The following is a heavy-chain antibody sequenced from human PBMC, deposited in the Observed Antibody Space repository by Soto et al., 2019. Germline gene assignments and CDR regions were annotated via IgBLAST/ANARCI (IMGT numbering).Heavy chain of an antibody. Sequence: QVQLVQSGAEVKKPGSSVKISCKASGGTFSAYTLSWVRQAPGQGLEWMGGISPIFGTTKYAQKFQGRVTITADESAGTAYMELSSLRSDDTAVYYCATNWGGGLHSEGYNWLHPWGQGTRVTVSS. CDR1: GGTFSAYT. D-gene: IGHD7-27*01. V-gene: IGHV1-69*01. CDR2: ISPIFGTT. CDR3: ATNWGGGLHSEGYNWLHP. J-gene: IGHJ5*02.